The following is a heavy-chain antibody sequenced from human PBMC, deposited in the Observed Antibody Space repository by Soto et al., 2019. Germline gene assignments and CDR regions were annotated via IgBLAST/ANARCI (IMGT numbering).Heavy chain of an antibody. CDR3: ARGSVIFGVVHLPDY. CDR1: GGTFSSYA. V-gene: IGHV1-69*01. D-gene: IGHD3-3*01. Sequence: QVQLVQSGAEVKKPGSSVKVSCKASGGTFSSYAISWVRQAPGQGLEWMGGIIPIFGTANYAQKFQGRVTSTADESTSTAYMERSSLRSEDTAVYYCARGSVIFGVVHLPDYWGQGTLVTVSS. CDR2: IIPIFGTA. J-gene: IGHJ4*02.